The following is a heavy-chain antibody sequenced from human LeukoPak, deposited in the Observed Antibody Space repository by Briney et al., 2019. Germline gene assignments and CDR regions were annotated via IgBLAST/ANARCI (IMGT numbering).Heavy chain of an antibody. Sequence: SVKVSCKASGGTFSSYAISWVRQAPGQGLEWMGGIIPIFGTANYAQKFRGRVTITADESTSTAYMELSSQRSEDTAVYYCARGGGGFGELLSFRYYFDYWGQGTLVTVSS. V-gene: IGHV1-69*13. CDR2: IIPIFGTA. CDR1: GGTFSSYA. D-gene: IGHD3-10*01. J-gene: IGHJ4*02. CDR3: ARGGGGFGELLSFRYYFDY.